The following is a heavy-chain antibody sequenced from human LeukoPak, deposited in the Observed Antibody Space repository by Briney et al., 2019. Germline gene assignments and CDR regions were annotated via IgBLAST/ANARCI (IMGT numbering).Heavy chain of an antibody. CDR3: ARDRVKRHIVVVTADAFDI. CDR1: GGSVSSGSYY. V-gene: IGHV4-61*01. J-gene: IGHJ3*02. D-gene: IGHD2-21*02. Sequence: SETLSLTCTVSGGSVSSGSYYWSWIRQPPGKGLEWIGYIYYGGSTNYNPSLKSRVTISVDTSKNQFSLKLSSVTAADTAVYYCARDRVKRHIVVVTADAFDIWGQGTMVTVSS. CDR2: IYYGGST.